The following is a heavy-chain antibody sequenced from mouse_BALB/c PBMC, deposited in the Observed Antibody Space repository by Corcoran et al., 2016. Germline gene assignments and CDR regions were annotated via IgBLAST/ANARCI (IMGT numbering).Heavy chain of an antibody. CDR3: ARATLRYYAMDY. J-gene: IGHJ4*01. D-gene: IGHD2-12*01. CDR2: ISCYNGAT. CDR1: GYSFTGYY. V-gene: IGHV1S34*01. Sequence: LVKTGASVKISCKASGYSFTGYYMHWVKQSHGKSLEWIGYISCYNGATSYNQKFKGKATFTVDTSSSTAYMQFNSLTSEDSAVDYCARATLRYYAMDYWGQGTSVTVSS.